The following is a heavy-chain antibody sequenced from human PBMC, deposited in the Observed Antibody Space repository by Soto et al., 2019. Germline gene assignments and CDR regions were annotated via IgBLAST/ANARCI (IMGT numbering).Heavy chain of an antibody. D-gene: IGHD3-3*01. J-gene: IGHJ6*02. CDR2: IYYSGST. V-gene: IGHV4-31*03. CDR3: ARLDYDLSFGHYGLDV. Sequence: SETLSLTCTVSGGSISSGGYYWSWIRQHPGKGLEWIGYIYYSGSTFYNPSLKSRVTISADTSRNQFSLKLSSVAAADTAVYYCARLDYDLSFGHYGLDVWGPGTTVTVSS. CDR1: GGSISSGGYY.